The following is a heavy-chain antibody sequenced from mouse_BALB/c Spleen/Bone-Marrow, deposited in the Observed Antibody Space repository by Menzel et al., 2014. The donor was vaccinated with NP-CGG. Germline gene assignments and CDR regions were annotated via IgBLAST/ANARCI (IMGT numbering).Heavy chain of an antibody. CDR3: ARGPRFDY. CDR1: GYIFTTYW. CDR2: IYPGTGTT. V-gene: IGHV1S132*01. Sequence: VQLQQSGAELVRPGASVKLSCKTSGYIFTTYWIHWVKQRSGQGLEWIARIYPGTGTTYYNEKFKGKATLTADKSSSTAFRKLSTQKSEDSAVYIDARGPRFDYWGQGTTLTVSS. J-gene: IGHJ2*01.